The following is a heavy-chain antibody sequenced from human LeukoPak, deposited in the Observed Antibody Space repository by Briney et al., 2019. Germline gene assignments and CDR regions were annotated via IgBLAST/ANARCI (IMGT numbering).Heavy chain of an antibody. V-gene: IGHV4-59*01. CDR1: RGSIISYY. J-gene: IGHJ3*02. CDR3: ARATGYCSGGSCYSEPGAFDI. CDR2: TYYSGST. Sequence: SETLSLTCTVSRGSIISYYWSWIRQPPGKGLEWIGYTYYSGSTNYNPSLKSRVTISVDTSKNQFSLKLSSVTAADMAVYYCARATGYCSGGSCYSEPGAFDIWGQGTMVTVSS. D-gene: IGHD2-15*01.